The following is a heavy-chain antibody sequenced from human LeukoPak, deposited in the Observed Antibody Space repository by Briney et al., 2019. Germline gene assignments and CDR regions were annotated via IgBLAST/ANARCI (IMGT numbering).Heavy chain of an antibody. Sequence: PSETLSLTCTVSGGSISSGSYYWSWIRQPPGKGLEWIGYIYYSGSTNYNPSLKSRVTISVDTSKNQFSLKLSSVTAADTAVYYCARVRVVRGAAGFDPWGQGTLVTVSS. CDR3: ARVRVVRGAAGFDP. J-gene: IGHJ5*02. CDR2: IYYSGST. D-gene: IGHD3-10*01. V-gene: IGHV4-61*01. CDR1: GGSISSGSYY.